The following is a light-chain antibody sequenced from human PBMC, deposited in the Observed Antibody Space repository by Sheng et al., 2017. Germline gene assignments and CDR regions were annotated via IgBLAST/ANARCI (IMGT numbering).Light chain of an antibody. CDR3: CSYAGSDTYV. CDR1: SSDVGSYNL. V-gene: IGLV2-23*01. Sequence: QSALTQPASVSGSPGQSITISCTGTSSDVGSYNLVSWYQHLPGKAPKLMIYEGSKRPSGVSNRLSGSKSGNTASLTISGLQAEDEADYYCCSYAGSDTYVFGTGTKVTVL. CDR2: EGS. J-gene: IGLJ1*01.